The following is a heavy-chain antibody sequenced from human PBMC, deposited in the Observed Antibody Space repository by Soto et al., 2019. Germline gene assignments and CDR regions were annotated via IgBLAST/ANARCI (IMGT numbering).Heavy chain of an antibody. CDR1: GYTFTSYG. CDR2: FSAYNGNT. J-gene: IGHJ5*02. Sequence: ASVKVSCKASGYTFTSYGISWVRQAPGQGLDWLGWFSAYNGNTNYVQNLQGIFIMTSDTSTSIAYMDLRSLRSDDTAVYYCARDVSWFDPWGQGTLVTVSS. CDR3: ARDVSWFDP. V-gene: IGHV1-18*01.